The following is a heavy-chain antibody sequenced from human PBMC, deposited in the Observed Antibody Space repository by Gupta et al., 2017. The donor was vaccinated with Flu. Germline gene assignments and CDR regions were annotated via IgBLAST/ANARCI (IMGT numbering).Heavy chain of an antibody. V-gene: IGHV4-31*03. D-gene: IGHD1-7*01. Sequence: QVQLQESGPGLVKPSQTLSLTCTFSGGSISSGGYYWSWIRQHPGKGLEWIGYIYYSGSTYYNPSLKSRVTISVDTSKNQFSLKLSSVTAADTAVYYCAREVSKTGTGVDYWGQGTLVTVSS. CDR2: IYYSGST. CDR3: AREVSKTGTGVDY. J-gene: IGHJ4*02. CDR1: GGSISSGGYY.